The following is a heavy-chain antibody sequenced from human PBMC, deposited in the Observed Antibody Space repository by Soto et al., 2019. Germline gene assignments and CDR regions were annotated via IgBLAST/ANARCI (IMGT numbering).Heavy chain of an antibody. D-gene: IGHD3-9*01. CDR1: GYTFTKYG. Sequence: QVQLVQSGAEVKKPGASVKVSCRASGYTFTKYGIAWVRQAPGQGLEWMGWISAYTGNTNYAQKLQGRVTMTTDTSTSTAFMELRSLRSDDTAVYYCARSQDILTGYNYYFDYWGQGTLVTVSS. J-gene: IGHJ4*02. V-gene: IGHV1-18*01. CDR2: ISAYTGNT. CDR3: ARSQDILTGYNYYFDY.